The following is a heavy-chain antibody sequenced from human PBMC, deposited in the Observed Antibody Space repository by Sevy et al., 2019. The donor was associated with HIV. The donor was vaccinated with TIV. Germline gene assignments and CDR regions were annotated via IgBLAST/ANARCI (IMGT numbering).Heavy chain of an antibody. CDR2: TPTTGIST. V-gene: IGHV3-23*01. J-gene: IGHJ4*02. CDR3: ARGWPIHL. D-gene: IGHD3-3*02. CDR1: GFSFDNHA. Sequence: GGSLRLSCAASGFSFDNHAMMWFRQPPGKGLEWVSTTPTTGISTFYANSVRGRFIISRDNSKSTLCLEMNSLRVEDTALYYCARGWPIHLWGQGTLVTVSS.